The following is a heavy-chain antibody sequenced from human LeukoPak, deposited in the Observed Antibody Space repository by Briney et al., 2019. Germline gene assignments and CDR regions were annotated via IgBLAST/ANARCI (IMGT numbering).Heavy chain of an antibody. J-gene: IGHJ4*02. V-gene: IGHV4-4*02. Sequence: ASGTLSLTCAVSGGSISSSNWWSWVRQPPGKGLEWIGEIYHSGSTNYNPSLKSRVTISVGTSKNQFSLRLSSVTAADTAVYYCASLYCSRTSCYIDYWGQGTLVTVSS. CDR2: IYHSGST. CDR3: ASLYCSRTSCYIDY. D-gene: IGHD2-2*01. CDR1: GGSISSSNW.